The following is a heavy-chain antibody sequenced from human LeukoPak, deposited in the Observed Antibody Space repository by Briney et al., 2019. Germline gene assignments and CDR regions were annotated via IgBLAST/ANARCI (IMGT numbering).Heavy chain of an antibody. CDR1: GFTLSSYE. D-gene: IGHD1-20*01. Sequence: PGGSLRLSCAASGFTLSSYEMNWVRQAPGKGLEWVSYISSSGTTIYYADSVKGRFTISRDNAKNSLYLQMNSLRAEDTAVYYCARGPSGGNNLWMDYWGQGTLVTVSS. J-gene: IGHJ4*02. CDR3: ARGPSGGNNLWMDY. CDR2: ISSSGTTI. V-gene: IGHV3-48*03.